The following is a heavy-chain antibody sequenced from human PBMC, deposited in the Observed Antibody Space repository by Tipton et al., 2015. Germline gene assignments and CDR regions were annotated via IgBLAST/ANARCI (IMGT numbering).Heavy chain of an antibody. D-gene: IGHD5-24*01. J-gene: IGHJ6*02. CDR2: ISYSGST. CDR1: GGSISSHY. Sequence: LRLSCTVSGGSISSHYWSWIRQPPGKGLEWIGYISYSGSTHYNPSLKSRVTISVDTSKNQFSLTLNSVTAADTAVYYCARDLEHGMDVWGQGTTVTVSS. V-gene: IGHV4-59*11. CDR3: ARDLEHGMDV.